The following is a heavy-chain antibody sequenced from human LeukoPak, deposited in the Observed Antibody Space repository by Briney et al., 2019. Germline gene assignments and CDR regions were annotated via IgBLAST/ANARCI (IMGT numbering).Heavy chain of an antibody. CDR1: GFTFSNYA. CDR3: AKSLGTSSRCYFDF. V-gene: IGHV3-23*01. Sequence: GGSLRLSCAASGFTFSNYAMSWVRQAPGKGLEWVSTISGSGNTTYYADSVKGRFTISRDNSKTTLYLQMNSLRAEDSAVYNCAKSLGTSSRCYFDFWGQGALVTVSS. D-gene: IGHD6-13*01. J-gene: IGHJ4*02. CDR2: ISGSGNTT.